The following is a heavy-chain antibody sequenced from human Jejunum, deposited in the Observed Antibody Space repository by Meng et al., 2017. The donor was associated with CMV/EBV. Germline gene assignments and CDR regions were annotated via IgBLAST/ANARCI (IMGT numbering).Heavy chain of an antibody. Sequence: FDNHDINWVRQAPGKGLGWVAFIRFDGSNKNYLDSVKGRFTISRDNSKNTLSLQMNSLRVEDTAVYYCVKDFLGRTNSYYYGMDVWGQGTTVTVSS. D-gene: IGHD7-27*01. J-gene: IGHJ6*02. CDR2: IRFDGSNK. CDR3: VKDFLGRTNSYYYGMDV. CDR1: FDNHD. V-gene: IGHV3-30*02.